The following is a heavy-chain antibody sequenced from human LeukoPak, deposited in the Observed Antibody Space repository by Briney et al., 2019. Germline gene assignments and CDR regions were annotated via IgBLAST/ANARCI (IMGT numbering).Heavy chain of an antibody. CDR3: ARGTYYYDSSGYYFT. CDR2: IYSGGST. Sequence: GGSLRLSCAASGFTVSSNYMSWVRQAPGKGPEWVSVIYSGGSTYYADSVKGRFTISRDNSKNTLYLQMNSLRAEDTAVYYCARGTYYYDSSGYYFTWGQGTLVTVSS. V-gene: IGHV3-53*01. D-gene: IGHD3-22*01. CDR1: GFTVSSNY. J-gene: IGHJ5*02.